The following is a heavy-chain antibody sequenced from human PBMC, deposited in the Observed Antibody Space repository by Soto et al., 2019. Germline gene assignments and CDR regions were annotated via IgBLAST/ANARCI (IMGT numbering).Heavy chain of an antibody. V-gene: IGHV1-2*02. CDR2: ISPKSGGT. J-gene: IGHJ4*02. Sequence: QVQLVQSGAEVKKPGASVKVSCEASGYTFTGYYMHWVRQAPGQGFEWMGRISPKSGGTNYAQKFQGRVTMTWDTSLNTAYMELSSLMFEDTAVYYCARPPGYVSDWYYFDPWGQGTLVTVSS. CDR1: GYTFTGYY. D-gene: IGHD3-9*01. CDR3: ARPPGYVSDWYYFDP.